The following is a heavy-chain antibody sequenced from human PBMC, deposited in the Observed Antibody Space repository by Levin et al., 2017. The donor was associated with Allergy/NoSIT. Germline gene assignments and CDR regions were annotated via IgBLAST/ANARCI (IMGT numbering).Heavy chain of an antibody. CDR2: VNHSGYT. CDR3: VTGVSSVTTDALDF. D-gene: IGHD4-17*01. V-gene: IGHV4-34*01. CDR1: GGSFSGHY. J-gene: IGHJ3*01. Sequence: SETLSLTCAVYGGSFSGHYWSRIRQPPGQGLEWIGEVNHSGYTNYMPSLKSRVTISVDTSKNQFSLTLTSVTAADSAVYYCVTGVSSVTTDALDFWGQGTTVTVSS.